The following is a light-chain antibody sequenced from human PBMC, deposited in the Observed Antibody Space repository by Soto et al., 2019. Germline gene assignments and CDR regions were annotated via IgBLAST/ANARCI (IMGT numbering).Light chain of an antibody. Sequence: IVLTQSPCTLSLSPGERATLSCRASQSVXSNYLAWYQQKPGQAPRLPVAGVSTRASGIPDRLGGSGSGTDFTPPISRLEPEDFAVYYCQQYDTSPMTFGQGTKVDIK. CDR3: QQYDTSPMT. CDR2: GVS. V-gene: IGKV3-20*01. CDR1: QSVXSNY. J-gene: IGKJ1*01.